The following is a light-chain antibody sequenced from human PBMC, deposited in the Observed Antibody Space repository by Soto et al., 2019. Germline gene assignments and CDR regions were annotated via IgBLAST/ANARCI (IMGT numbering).Light chain of an antibody. Sequence: DNQLTQAPSTKTVSLGDRVTITCRASQTISSWLAWYQQKPGKAPKLLIYKASTLKSGVPSRFSGRGSGTEFTLTVYSLQPDALATYCCQHHNSYSQASGQGTKVDIK. CDR1: QTISSW. V-gene: IGKV1-5*03. J-gene: IGKJ1*01. CDR2: KAS. CDR3: QHHNSYSQA.